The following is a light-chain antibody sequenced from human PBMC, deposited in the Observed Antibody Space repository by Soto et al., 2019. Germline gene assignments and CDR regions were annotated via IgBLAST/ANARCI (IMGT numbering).Light chain of an antibody. V-gene: IGKV1-9*01. CDR1: QVIGIY. CDR2: AAS. CDR3: QQLVSYPQ. Sequence: DIQLTQSPSFLSASVGDRVTITCRASQVIGIYLAWYQQKPGKAPKLLVSAASTLQSGVPSRFSGSGSGTEFTLTISSLQHEDFATYYCQQLVSYPQFGGGTKVDI. J-gene: IGKJ4*02.